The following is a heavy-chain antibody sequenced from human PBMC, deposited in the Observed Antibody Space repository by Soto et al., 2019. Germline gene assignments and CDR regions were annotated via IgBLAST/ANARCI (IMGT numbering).Heavy chain of an antibody. J-gene: IGHJ4*02. V-gene: IGHV3-23*01. CDR2: ISGSGGST. CDR3: AKKRNYYGSGSYYNGLDY. Sequence: EVQLLESGGGLVQPGGSLRLSCAASGFTFSSYAMSWVRQAPGQGLEWASAISGSGGSTYYADSVKGRFTISRDNSKNTLYLQMNSLRAEDTAVYYCAKKRNYYGSGSYYNGLDYWGQGTLVTVSS. D-gene: IGHD3-10*01. CDR1: GFTFSSYA.